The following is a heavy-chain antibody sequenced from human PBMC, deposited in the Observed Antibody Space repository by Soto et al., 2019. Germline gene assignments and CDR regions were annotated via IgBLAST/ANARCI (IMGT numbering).Heavy chain of an antibody. CDR2: MRSYADGGTV. J-gene: IGHJ6*02. Sequence: DVQLVESGGGLVKPGGSLRLSCRTSGFTFSKSGMRWVRQAPGKGLEWVGRMRSYADGGTVEYAAPVKGRFISPRDDSTNKLYLEMSSLDSEDTGVYYCTAAGVRGVVMSGMDVWGQGTAVTVSS. V-gene: IGHV3-15*01. D-gene: IGHD3-10*01. CDR3: TAAGVRGVVMSGMDV. CDR1: GFTFSKSG.